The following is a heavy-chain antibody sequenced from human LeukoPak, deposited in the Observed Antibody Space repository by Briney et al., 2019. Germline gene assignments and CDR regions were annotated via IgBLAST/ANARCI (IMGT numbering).Heavy chain of an antibody. V-gene: IGHV3-21*03. CDR2: ISSSSSYI. Sequence: GGSLRLSCAASGFTFSSYSMNWVRQAPGKGLEWVSSISSSSSYIYYADSVKGRFTISRDNAKNSLYLQMNSLKTEDTAVYYCTTDSGSYYRDYWGQGTLVTVSS. D-gene: IGHD1-26*01. J-gene: IGHJ4*02. CDR1: GFTFSSYS. CDR3: TTDSGSYYRDY.